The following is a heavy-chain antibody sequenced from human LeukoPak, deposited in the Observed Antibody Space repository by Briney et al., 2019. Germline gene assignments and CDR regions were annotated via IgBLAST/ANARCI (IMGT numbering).Heavy chain of an antibody. CDR1: GGTFSSYA. V-gene: IGHV1-69*05. D-gene: IGHD7-27*01. Sequence: SVNVSCKASGGTFSSYAISWVRPAPGQGVEWMGGIFPIFGTANNAQTFRGRVTITTDESKSTAHMELSSLRSEDTAVYYCARSPATWGTDYYYYMDVWGKGTTVTVSS. CDR3: ARSPATWGTDYYYYMDV. J-gene: IGHJ6*03. CDR2: IFPIFGTA.